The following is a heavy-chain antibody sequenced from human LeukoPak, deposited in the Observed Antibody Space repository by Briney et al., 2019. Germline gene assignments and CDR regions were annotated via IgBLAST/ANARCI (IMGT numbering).Heavy chain of an antibody. CDR3: ARDSGYTSGWPIDH. V-gene: IGHV4-34*01. Sequence: PSETLSLTCAVYGGSFSGYYWSWIRQPPGKGLEWIGEINHRGNTNYNPSLKSRVTISVDTPKNQFSLKLSSVTAADTAVYYCARDSGYTSGWPIDHWGQGTLVTVSS. D-gene: IGHD6-19*01. CDR2: INHRGNT. J-gene: IGHJ4*02. CDR1: GGSFSGYY.